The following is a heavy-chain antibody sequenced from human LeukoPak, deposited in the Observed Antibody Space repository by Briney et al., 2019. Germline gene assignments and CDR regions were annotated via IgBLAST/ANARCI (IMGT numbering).Heavy chain of an antibody. Sequence: ASVKVSCKASGYTFTSYAMHWVRQAPGQRLEWMGWINAGNGNTKYSQKFQGRVTITRDTSASIAYMELSSLRSEDTAVYYCARVIGARYCSSTSCPDAFDIWGQGTMVTVSS. CDR2: INAGNGNT. J-gene: IGHJ3*02. V-gene: IGHV1-3*01. CDR3: ARVIGARYCSSTSCPDAFDI. CDR1: GYTFTSYA. D-gene: IGHD2-2*01.